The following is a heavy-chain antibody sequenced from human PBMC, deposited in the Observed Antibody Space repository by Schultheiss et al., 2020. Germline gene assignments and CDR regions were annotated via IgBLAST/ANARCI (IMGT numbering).Heavy chain of an antibody. D-gene: IGHD6-13*01. J-gene: IGHJ4*02. CDR1: GGSISSSSYY. V-gene: IGHV4-39*01. CDR2: IYYSGST. CDR3: ARHHPYSSSWPYYFDY. Sequence: SETLSLTCTVSGGSISSSSYYWGWIRQPPGKGLEWIGSIYYSGSTYYNPSLKSRVTISVDTSKNQFSLKLSSVTAADTAVYYCARHHPYSSSWPYYFDYWGQGTVVTVSS.